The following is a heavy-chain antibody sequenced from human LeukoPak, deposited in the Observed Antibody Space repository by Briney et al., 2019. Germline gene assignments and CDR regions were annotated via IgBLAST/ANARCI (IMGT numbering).Heavy chain of an antibody. J-gene: IGHJ4*02. D-gene: IGHD5-18*01. Sequence: SQTLSLTCAVSGGSISSGGYSWRWLRQPPGKGLEWVGYIYHSGSTYYNPSLKSRVTISVDRSKNQFSLKLSSVTAADTAVYYCARGNPYSYGYNYWGQGTLVTVSS. CDR1: GGSISSGGYS. CDR2: IYHSGST. CDR3: ARGNPYSYGYNY. V-gene: IGHV4-30-2*01.